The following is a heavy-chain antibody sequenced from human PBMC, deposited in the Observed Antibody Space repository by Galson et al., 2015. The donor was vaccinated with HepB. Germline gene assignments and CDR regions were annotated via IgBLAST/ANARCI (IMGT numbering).Heavy chain of an antibody. D-gene: IGHD6-13*01. CDR1: GYTFTSYD. CDR3: AGRKTAGTSDYYYYYGMDV. V-gene: IGHV1-8*01. J-gene: IGHJ6*02. Sequence: SVKVSCKASGYTFTSYDINWVRQATGQGLEWIGWMNPNSGNTGYAQKFQGRVTMTRNTSISTAYMELSSLRSEDTAVYYCAGRKTAGTSDYYYYYGMDVWGQGTTVTVSS. CDR2: MNPNSGNT.